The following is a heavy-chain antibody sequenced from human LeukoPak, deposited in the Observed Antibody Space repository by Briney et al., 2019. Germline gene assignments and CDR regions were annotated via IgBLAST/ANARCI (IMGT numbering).Heavy chain of an antibody. Sequence: GRSLRLSCAASGFTFSSCGMHWVRQAPGKGLEWLAVFSYDGINKYYTDSVKGRFTISRDNSKNTLYLQMDSLRAEDTAVYYCVKEQDSGGYRTSDYWGQGTLVTVSS. CDR3: VKEQDSGGYRTSDY. CDR2: FSYDGINK. CDR1: GFTFSSCG. D-gene: IGHD6-19*01. V-gene: IGHV3-30*18. J-gene: IGHJ4*02.